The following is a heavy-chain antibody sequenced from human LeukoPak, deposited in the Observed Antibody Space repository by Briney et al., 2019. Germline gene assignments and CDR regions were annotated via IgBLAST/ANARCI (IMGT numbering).Heavy chain of an antibody. CDR2: IYSDGTA. CDR1: KFTVSDNC. J-gene: IGHJ6*02. V-gene: IGHV3-53*01. Sequence: GGSLRLSCVGSKFTVSDNCMTWVRQAPGKGLEWVSVIYSDGTAFYSDSVKGRFTISRDNPKNILYLQMNSLRAEDTAVYYCAREAVSDIVLMGPSNYYYYYGMDVWGQGTTVTVSS. D-gene: IGHD2-8*01. CDR3: AREAVSDIVLMGPSNYYYYYGMDV.